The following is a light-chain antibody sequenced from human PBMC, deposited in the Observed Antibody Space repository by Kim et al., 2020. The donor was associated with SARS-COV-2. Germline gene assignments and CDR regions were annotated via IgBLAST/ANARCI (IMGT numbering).Light chain of an antibody. CDR3: CSYAGSSIVV. V-gene: IGLV2-23*02. CDR1: SSDVGSYNL. J-gene: IGLJ2*01. CDR2: EVS. Sequence: GQSIPIARTGTSSDVGSYNLVSWYQQHPGKAPKLMIYEVSKRPSGVSNRFSGSKSGNTASLTISGLQAEDEADYYCCSYAGSSIVVFGGGTQLTVL.